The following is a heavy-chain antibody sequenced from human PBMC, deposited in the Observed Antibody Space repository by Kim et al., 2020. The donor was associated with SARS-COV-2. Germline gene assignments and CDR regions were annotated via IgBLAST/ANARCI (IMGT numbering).Heavy chain of an antibody. CDR3: AWEYSSGWYGYYYYGMDV. J-gene: IGHJ6*02. CDR1: GGSISSSNW. Sequence: SETLSLTCAVSGGSISSSNWWSWVRQPPGKGLEWIGEIYHSGSTNYNPSLKSRVTISVDKAKNQFSLKLSSVTAADTAVYYCAWEYSSGWYGYYYYGMDVWGQGTTVTVSS. D-gene: IGHD6-19*01. CDR2: IYHSGST. V-gene: IGHV4-4*02.